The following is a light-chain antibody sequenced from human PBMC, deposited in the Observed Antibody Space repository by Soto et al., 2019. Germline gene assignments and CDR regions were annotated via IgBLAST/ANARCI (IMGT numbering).Light chain of an antibody. CDR2: AAS. CDR1: QGISNY. Sequence: DIQMPQSPSTLSASVGDRVIITCRASQGISNYLAWYQQKPGKAPKLLIYAASALQSGVPSRFSGSGSGTDFTLTINSLQPEDVATYYCQKYNGLLWAFGQGTKVDIK. V-gene: IGKV1-27*01. J-gene: IGKJ1*01. CDR3: QKYNGLLWA.